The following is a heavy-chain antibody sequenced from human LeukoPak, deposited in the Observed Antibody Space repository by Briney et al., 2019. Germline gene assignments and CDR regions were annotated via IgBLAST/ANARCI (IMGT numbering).Heavy chain of an antibody. CDR1: GFTFSSYG. Sequence: GGSLRLSCAASGFTFSSYGMHWVRQAPGKGLEWVAFIRYDGSNKYYADSVKGRFTISRDNSKNTLYLQMNSLRAEDTAVYYCAEDVHTAMVVDYWGQGTLVTVSS. V-gene: IGHV3-30*02. D-gene: IGHD5-18*01. CDR2: IRYDGSNK. J-gene: IGHJ4*02. CDR3: AEDVHTAMVVDY.